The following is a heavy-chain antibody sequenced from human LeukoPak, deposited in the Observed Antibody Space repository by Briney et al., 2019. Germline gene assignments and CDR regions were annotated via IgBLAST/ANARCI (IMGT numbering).Heavy chain of an antibody. J-gene: IGHJ4*02. Sequence: PPASVKVSCKASGGTFSSYAISWVRQAPGQGLEWMGRIIPIFGIANCAQKFQGRVTITADNSTSTAYTELSSLRSEDTAVYYCARDAGPPTGDYWGQGTLVTVSS. CDR3: ARDAGPPTGDY. CDR2: IIPIFGIA. D-gene: IGHD3-10*01. CDR1: GGTFSSYA. V-gene: IGHV1-69*04.